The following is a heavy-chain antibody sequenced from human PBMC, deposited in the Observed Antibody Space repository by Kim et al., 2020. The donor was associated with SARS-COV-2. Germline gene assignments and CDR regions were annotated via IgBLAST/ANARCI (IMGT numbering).Heavy chain of an antibody. CDR2: ISGRGGGT. CDR3: AKDPLGLESSGYYYYYYAMDV. CDR1: GFTFSSYA. V-gene: IGHV3-23*01. J-gene: IGHJ6*02. Sequence: GGSLRLSCAASGFTFSSYAMSWVRQAPRKGLEWVSVISGRGGGTSYADSMKGRFTISRDNSKNTLYLQMNSLRAEDTGVYFCAKDPLGLESSGYYYYYYAMDVWGRGTTVTVSS. D-gene: IGHD3-22*01.